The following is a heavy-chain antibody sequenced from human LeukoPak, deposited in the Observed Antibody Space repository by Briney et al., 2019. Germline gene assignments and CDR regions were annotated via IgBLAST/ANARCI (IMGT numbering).Heavy chain of an antibody. J-gene: IGHJ4*02. Sequence: PGGSLRLSCAASGFTISTTAMHWVRQAPGKGLEWVAVISFDGDAKYYADSVKGRFTISRDISTNTLYLQMNSLTGLDTAVYYCARAQLENCDMTSCHVFDEWGQGTLVTVSS. CDR3: ARAQLENCDMTSCHVFDE. CDR2: ISFDGDAK. D-gene: IGHD2-2*01. CDR1: GFTISTTA. V-gene: IGHV3-30*04.